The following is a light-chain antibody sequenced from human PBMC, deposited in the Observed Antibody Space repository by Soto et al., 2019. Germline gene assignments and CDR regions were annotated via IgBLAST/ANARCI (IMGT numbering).Light chain of an antibody. CDR3: GAYTNTRTLYV. V-gene: IGLV2-14*01. J-gene: IGLJ1*01. CDR1: SSDVGGYNY. Sequence: QSALTQPASVSGSPGQSITISCTGTSSDVGGYNYVSWYQQHPGKAPKLMIYEVSNRPSGVSNRFSGSKSGNTASLTISGRQAERETHYYCGAYTNTRTLYVFGTGTKLTVL. CDR2: EVS.